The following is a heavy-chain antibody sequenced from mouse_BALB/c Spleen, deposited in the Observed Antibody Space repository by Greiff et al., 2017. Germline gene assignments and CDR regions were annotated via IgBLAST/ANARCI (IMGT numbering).Heavy chain of an antibody. CDR2: IWAGGST. CDR3: ARAAYGNSWYFDV. D-gene: IGHD2-1*01. CDR1: GFSLTSYG. V-gene: IGHV2-9*02. Sequence: VQLQQSGPGLVAPSQSLSITCTVSGFSLTSYGVHWVRQPPGKGLEWLGVIWAGGSTNYNSALMSRLSISKDNSKSQVFLKMNSLQTDDTAMYYCARAAYGNSWYFDVWGAGTTVTVSS. J-gene: IGHJ1*01.